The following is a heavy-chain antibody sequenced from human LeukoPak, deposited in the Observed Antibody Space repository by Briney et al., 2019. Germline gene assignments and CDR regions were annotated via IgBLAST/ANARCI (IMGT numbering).Heavy chain of an antibody. D-gene: IGHD6-19*01. CDR2: ISGSGGST. CDR3: ACRGLAVAGSFDY. Sequence: GGSLRLSCTASGFTFSSYAMSWVRQAPGKGLEWVSAISGSGGSTYYADSVKGRFTISRDNSKNTLYLQMNSLRAEDAAVYYCACRGLAVAGSFDYWGQGTLVTVSS. V-gene: IGHV3-23*01. CDR1: GFTFSSYA. J-gene: IGHJ4*02.